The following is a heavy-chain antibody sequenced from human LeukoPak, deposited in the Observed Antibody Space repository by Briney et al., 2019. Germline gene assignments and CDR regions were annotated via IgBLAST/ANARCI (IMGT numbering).Heavy chain of an antibody. CDR1: GYTFTTYS. CDR2: INVGNGNT. CDR3: ARFRSGYIPDAGGDY. D-gene: IGHD3-22*01. V-gene: IGHV1-3*01. Sequence: ASVKVSCKASGYTFTTYSIHWVRQAPGQRLEWMGWINVGNGNTKYSQKFQGRVTITRDTSASTAYMELSSLRSEDTAVYYCARFRSGYIPDAGGDYWGQGTLVTVSS. J-gene: IGHJ4*02.